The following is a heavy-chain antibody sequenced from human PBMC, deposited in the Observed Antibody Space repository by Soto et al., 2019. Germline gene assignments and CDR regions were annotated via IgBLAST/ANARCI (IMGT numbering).Heavy chain of an antibody. CDR3: ARQDVVVPVPGGEYYYYGMDV. J-gene: IGHJ6*02. CDR2: IYPGDSDT. Sequence: VESLKISWKWSVYSFTSYWICLVRQQPLKVLGCVGIIYPGDSDTRYSPSFQGQVTISADKSISTAYLQWSSLKASDTAMYYCARQDVVVPVPGGEYYYYGMDVWGQGTTVTVSS. V-gene: IGHV5-51*01. D-gene: IGHD2-2*01. CDR1: VYSFTSYW.